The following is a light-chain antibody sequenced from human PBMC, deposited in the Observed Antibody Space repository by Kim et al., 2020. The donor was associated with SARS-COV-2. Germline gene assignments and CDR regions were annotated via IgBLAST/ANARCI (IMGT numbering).Light chain of an antibody. Sequence: SALTQPASVSGSPGQSITISCTGTSSDLGDYNYVSWYQQHPGNAPQLIISDVTKRPSGVSNRFSGSKSAYTASLTISGLQAEDEAYYYCSSYTSSSTLFGGGTQLTVL. V-gene: IGLV2-14*03. CDR2: DVT. J-gene: IGLJ2*01. CDR3: SSYTSSSTL. CDR1: SSDLGDYNY.